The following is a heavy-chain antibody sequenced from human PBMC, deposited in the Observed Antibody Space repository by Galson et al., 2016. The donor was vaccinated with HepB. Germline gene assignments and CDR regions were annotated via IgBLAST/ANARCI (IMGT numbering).Heavy chain of an antibody. J-gene: IGHJ4*02. Sequence: SETLSLTCTVSGGSINSYSWSWIRQPTGKGLEWIGRAYPSGSTNYNPSLKSRVTISVDTSKKQFSLKLNSVTAADTAVYYCAREAYYGDPTDYFDYWGQGILVSVSS. D-gene: IGHD4-17*01. V-gene: IGHV4-4*07. CDR3: AREAYYGDPTDYFDY. CDR1: GGSINSYS. CDR2: AYPSGST.